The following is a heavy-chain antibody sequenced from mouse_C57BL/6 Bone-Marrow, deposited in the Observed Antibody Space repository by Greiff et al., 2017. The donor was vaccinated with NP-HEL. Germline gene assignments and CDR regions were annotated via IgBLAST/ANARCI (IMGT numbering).Heavy chain of an antibody. V-gene: IGHV1-18*01. D-gene: IGHD1-2*01. CDR1: GYTFTDYN. J-gene: IGHJ1*03. Sequence: VQLQQSGPELVKPGASVKIPCKASGYTFTDYNMDWVKQSHGKSLEWIGDINPNNGGTIYNQKFKGKATLTVDKSSSTAYMELRSLTSEDTAVYYCARSHYDLWYFDVWGTGTTVTASS. CDR2: INPNNGGT. CDR3: ARSHYDLWYFDV.